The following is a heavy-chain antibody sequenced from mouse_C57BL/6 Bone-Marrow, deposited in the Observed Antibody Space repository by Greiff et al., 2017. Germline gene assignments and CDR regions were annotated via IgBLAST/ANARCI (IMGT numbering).Heavy chain of an antibody. V-gene: IGHV1-50*01. CDR1: GYTFTSYW. Sequence: QVQLQQPGAELVKPGASVKLSCKASGYTFTSYWMQWVKQRPGQGLEWIGEIDPSDSYTNYNQKFKGKATVTVDTSSSTAYMQRSSLTSEDSAVYYCARDSYYDVGAWFAYWGQGTLVTVSA. CDR2: IDPSDSYT. J-gene: IGHJ3*01. D-gene: IGHD2-4*01. CDR3: ARDSYYDVGAWFAY.